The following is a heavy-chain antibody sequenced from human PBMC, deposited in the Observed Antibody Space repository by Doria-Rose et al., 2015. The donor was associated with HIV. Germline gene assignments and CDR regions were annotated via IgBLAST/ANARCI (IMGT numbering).Heavy chain of an antibody. D-gene: IGHD6-13*01. CDR3: ARIHSLSSSSLGH. CDR1: WYTFSAYA. V-gene: IGHV1-3*01. J-gene: IGHJ4*02. Sequence: LVQSGAEVKKPGASVTVSCPTSWYTFSAYAIHWVRQAPGQRLEWMGWLNVGNGDTRYSRKFQDRVTITSDTSANTGYMALSSLRSEDTAVYYCARIHSLSSSSLGHWGQGTRGTGSA. CDR2: LNVGNGDT.